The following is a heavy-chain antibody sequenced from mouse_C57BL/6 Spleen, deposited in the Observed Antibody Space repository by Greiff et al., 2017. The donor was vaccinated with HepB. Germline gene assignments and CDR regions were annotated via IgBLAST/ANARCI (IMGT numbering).Heavy chain of an antibody. J-gene: IGHJ2*01. CDR1: GYTFTDYN. Sequence: EVQLQQSGPELVKPGASVKIPCKASGYTFTDYNMDWVKQSHGKSLEWIGDINPNNGGTIYNQKFKGKATLTVDKSSSTAYMELRSLTSEDTAVYYCAREAITTVLARGRYFDYWGQGTTLTVSS. CDR2: INPNNGGT. V-gene: IGHV1-18*01. D-gene: IGHD1-1*01. CDR3: AREAITTVLARGRYFDY.